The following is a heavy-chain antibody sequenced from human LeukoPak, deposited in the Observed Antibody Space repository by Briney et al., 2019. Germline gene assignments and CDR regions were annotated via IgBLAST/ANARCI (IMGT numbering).Heavy chain of an antibody. V-gene: IGHV3-23*01. CDR3: TTDVSQDIVVVVAS. J-gene: IGHJ4*02. CDR2: IKGGGST. D-gene: IGHD2-15*01. Sequence: PGGSLRLSCAASGFTFSSYAMSWVRQAPGKGLEWVSAIKGGGSTYYADSVKGRFTISRDNSKNTLYLQMNSLKTEDTAVYYCTTDVSQDIVVVVASWGQGTLVTVSS. CDR1: GFTFSSYA.